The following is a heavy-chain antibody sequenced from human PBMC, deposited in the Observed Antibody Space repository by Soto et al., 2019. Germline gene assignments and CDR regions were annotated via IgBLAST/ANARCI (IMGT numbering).Heavy chain of an antibody. V-gene: IGHV1-69*13. CDR2: ITPMFGTP. D-gene: IGHD5-18*01. CDR1: GGTFSRYT. J-gene: IGHJ4*02. Sequence: ASVKVSCKASGGTFSRYTITWVRQAPGQGLEWMGGITPMFGTPNYAQKFQGRVTITADESTSTAYMELSSLRGDDTAVYYCARDDGYKSIDFWGQGTLVTVSS. CDR3: ARDDGYKSIDF.